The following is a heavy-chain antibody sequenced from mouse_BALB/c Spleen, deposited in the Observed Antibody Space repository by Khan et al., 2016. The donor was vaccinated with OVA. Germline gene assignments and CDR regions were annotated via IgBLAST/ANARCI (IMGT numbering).Heavy chain of an antibody. D-gene: IGHD4-1*01. V-gene: IGHV5-6*01. Sequence: EVELVESGGDLVKPGGSLKLSCAASGFTFSSYSMSWVRQIPDKRLEWVATMSSGGDYTYYPDSVKGRFTISRDNAKKTLYLQMSSLKSEDKAMYYCASHLTGSFAYWGQGTLVTVSA. CDR2: MSSGGDYT. CDR1: GFTFSSYS. J-gene: IGHJ3*01. CDR3: ASHLTGSFAY.